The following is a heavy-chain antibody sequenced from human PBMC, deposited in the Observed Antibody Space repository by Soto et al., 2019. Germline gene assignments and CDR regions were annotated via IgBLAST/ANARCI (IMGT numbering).Heavy chain of an antibody. D-gene: IGHD3-16*02. V-gene: IGHV3-66*01. CDR2: IYAGGST. Sequence: SGGPLRLSCEASGFTVSNNYMSWVRQAPGRGLEWVSTIYAGGSTYYADSVKGRFNISRDASKNILFLQVGSLRVDDTAVYYCAGGVVSSFFDFWGQGRQVTVSS. J-gene: IGHJ4*02. CDR3: AGGVVSSFFDF. CDR1: GFTVSNNY.